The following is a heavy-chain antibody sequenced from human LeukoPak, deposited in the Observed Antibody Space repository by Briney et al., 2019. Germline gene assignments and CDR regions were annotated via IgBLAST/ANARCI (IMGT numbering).Heavy chain of an antibody. CDR1: GFTFSGYA. Sequence: GGSLRLSCAASGFTFSGYATSWVRQAPGKGLEWVSIISGSGATTYYADSVKGRFTISRDNSKNTVYVQMNSLRAEDTAVYYCAKDAGTAAGGRGYFDYWGQGTLVTVSS. V-gene: IGHV3-23*01. CDR2: ISGSGATT. J-gene: IGHJ4*02. D-gene: IGHD6-13*01. CDR3: AKDAGTAAGGRGYFDY.